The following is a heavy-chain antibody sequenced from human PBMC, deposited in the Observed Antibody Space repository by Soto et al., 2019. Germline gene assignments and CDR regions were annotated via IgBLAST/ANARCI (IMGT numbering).Heavy chain of an antibody. CDR1: GFTLTKAS. D-gene: IGHD3-10*01. V-gene: IGHV3-15*01. Sequence: GGSLRLSCAASGFTLTKASTSWVRQPPGSGLEWVGHIKSNADGGATDYAAPVKGRFTVSRDDSRNTLYLQLNSLKTEDTAVYYCTTAPFSFITLPGTSFLIGMDVWGQGT. CDR3: TTAPFSFITLPGTSFLIGMDV. CDR2: IKSNADGGAT. J-gene: IGHJ6*02.